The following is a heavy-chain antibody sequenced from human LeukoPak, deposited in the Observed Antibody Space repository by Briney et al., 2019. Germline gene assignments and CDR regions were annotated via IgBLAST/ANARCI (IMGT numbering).Heavy chain of an antibody. D-gene: IGHD5-18*01. CDR2: ISGSGGRT. J-gene: IGHJ5*02. V-gene: IGHV3-23*01. Sequence: HAGGTLRLSCAASGFTFTNYDMNWVRQAPGKGLEWVSVISGSGGRTYYADSVKGRFTISRDNAKNSLYLQMNSLRAEDTAVYYCARGDLRGYSYGYGWFDPWGQGTLVTVSS. CDR3: ARGDLRGYSYGYGWFDP. CDR1: GFTFTNYD.